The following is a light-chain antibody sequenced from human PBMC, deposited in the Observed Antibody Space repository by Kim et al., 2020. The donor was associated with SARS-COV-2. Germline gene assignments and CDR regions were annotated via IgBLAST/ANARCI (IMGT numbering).Light chain of an antibody. V-gene: IGLV2-14*04. J-gene: IGLJ2*01. CDR1: GSDVGGYDY. Sequence: GQSITVSCTGTGSDVGGYDYVSWYQQHPGKAPKLIIYDVSKRPSGVSNRFSGSKSGNTASLTISGLQAEDEADYYCSSHTSSNTLLFGGGTKVTVL. CDR3: SSHTSSNTLL. CDR2: DVS.